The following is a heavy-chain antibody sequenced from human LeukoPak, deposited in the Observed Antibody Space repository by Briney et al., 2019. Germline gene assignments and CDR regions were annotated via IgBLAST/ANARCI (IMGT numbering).Heavy chain of an antibody. D-gene: IGHD2-15*01. CDR1: DDSITMYY. J-gene: IGHJ6*03. Sequence: PSETLSLTCSVSDDSITMYYWTWIRQPAGKGLEWIGRIYTSGSTNYNPSLKSRVTMSVDTSKNQFSLKLSSVTAADTAVYYCARVLRYCSGGNCYSGGLGYMDVWGKGTTVTISS. V-gene: IGHV4-4*07. CDR2: IYTSGST. CDR3: ARVLRYCSGGNCYSGGLGYMDV.